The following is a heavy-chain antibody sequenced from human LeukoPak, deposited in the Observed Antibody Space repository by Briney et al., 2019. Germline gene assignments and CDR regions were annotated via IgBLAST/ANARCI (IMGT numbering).Heavy chain of an antibody. Sequence: ASVKVSCKASGYTFASYGISWVRQAPGQGLEWMGWISAYNGNTNYAQKLQGRVTMTTDTSTSTAYMELRSLRSDDAAEYYCARDSDRIVVVVALGYYYGMDVRGQGTTVTVSS. D-gene: IGHD2-15*01. CDR2: ISAYNGNT. V-gene: IGHV1-18*01. J-gene: IGHJ6*02. CDR3: ARDSDRIVVVVALGYYYGMDV. CDR1: GYTFASYG.